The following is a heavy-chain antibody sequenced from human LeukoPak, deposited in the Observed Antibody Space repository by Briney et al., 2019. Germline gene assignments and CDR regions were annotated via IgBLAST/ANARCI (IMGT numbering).Heavy chain of an antibody. CDR3: ARHIPGNPYFDY. Sequence: SETLSLTCTVSGGSITSYYWSWIRQPPGKGLEWIGYIYYSGNTNYNPPLKSRVTISVETSKNHFSLKLRSVTVADTAVYYCARHIPGNPYFDYWGQGTLVTVSS. D-gene: IGHD6-13*01. J-gene: IGHJ4*02. CDR2: IYYSGNT. CDR1: GGSITSYY. V-gene: IGHV4-59*08.